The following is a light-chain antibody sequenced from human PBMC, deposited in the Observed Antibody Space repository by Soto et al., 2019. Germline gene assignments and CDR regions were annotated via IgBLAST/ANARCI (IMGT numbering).Light chain of an antibody. CDR1: QSVSSY. J-gene: IGKJ2*01. V-gene: IGKV3-11*01. Sequence: EIVFTQSPATLSFSPGERATPSCRASQSVSSYLAWYQHRPGQAPRLLIFDASNRAPGIPARFIGSGSGTDFTLTISSLEPEDFAVYYCQQRSNLPYTFGQGTNLEIK. CDR2: DAS. CDR3: QQRSNLPYT.